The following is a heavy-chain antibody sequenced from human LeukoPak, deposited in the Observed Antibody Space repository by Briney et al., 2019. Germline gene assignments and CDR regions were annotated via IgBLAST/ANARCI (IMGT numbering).Heavy chain of an antibody. V-gene: IGHV4-4*07. CDR3: ARCLNTYYYDNSGYSPEHYYMDV. CDR1: GGSISNYY. J-gene: IGHJ6*03. Sequence: PSETLSLTCTVSGGSISNYYWSWVRQPAGKGLEWIGRIYASGSSNYNPSLKSRITMSVDTSKNQFSLKLGSVTAADTAVYYCARCLNTYYYDNSGYSPEHYYMDVWGKGTTVIVSS. CDR2: IYASGSS. D-gene: IGHD3-22*01.